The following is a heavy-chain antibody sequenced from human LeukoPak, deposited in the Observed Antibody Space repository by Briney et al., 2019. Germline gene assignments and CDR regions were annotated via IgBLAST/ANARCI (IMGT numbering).Heavy chain of an antibody. D-gene: IGHD3-22*01. J-gene: IGHJ4*02. V-gene: IGHV3-11*01. Sequence: GGSLTLSCVVSGFRFSDYYMRWIRQTPGKSLELISYIRGSSDAIYYTDSVKGRFTMSRDNAKNSLYLQLDSLSAEDTAVYYCASPYDSTGFCFDYWGQGALVTVSS. CDR1: GFRFSDYY. CDR2: IRGSSDAI. CDR3: ASPYDSTGFCFDY.